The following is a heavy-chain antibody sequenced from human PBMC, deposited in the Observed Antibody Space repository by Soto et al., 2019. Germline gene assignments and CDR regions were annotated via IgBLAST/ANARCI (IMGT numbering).Heavy chain of an antibody. Sequence: GGSLRLSCAASGFTFSSYGMHWVRQAPGKGLEWVAVISYDGSNKYYADSVKGRFTISRDNSKNTLYLQMNSLRAEDTAVYYCAKLPIPLVVPAAKSNFDYWGQGTLVTVSS. CDR2: ISYDGSNK. J-gene: IGHJ4*02. D-gene: IGHD2-2*01. CDR3: AKLPIPLVVPAAKSNFDY. V-gene: IGHV3-30*18. CDR1: GFTFSSYG.